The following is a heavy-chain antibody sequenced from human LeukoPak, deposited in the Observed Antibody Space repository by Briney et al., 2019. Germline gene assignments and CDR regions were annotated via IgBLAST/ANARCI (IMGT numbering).Heavy chain of an antibody. V-gene: IGHV1-8*01. J-gene: IGHJ4*02. D-gene: IGHD3-22*01. Sequence: ASVKVSCKASGYTFTSYDINWVRQATGQGLEWMGWMNPNSGNTGYAQKFQGRVTMTRNTSISTAYMELSSLRSEDTAVYYCVRDPTYYYDSSDDYWGQGTLVTVSS. CDR1: GYTFTSYD. CDR2: MNPNSGNT. CDR3: VRDPTYYYDSSDDY.